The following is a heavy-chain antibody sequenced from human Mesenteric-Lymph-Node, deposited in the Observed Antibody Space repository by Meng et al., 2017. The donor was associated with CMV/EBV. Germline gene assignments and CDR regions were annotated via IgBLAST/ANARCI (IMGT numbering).Heavy chain of an antibody. Sequence: ASVKVSCKASGYTFTSFYIHWVRQAPGQGLEWMGIINPSGGSTNYAQKVQGRVTMTRDTSTSTVYMELRSLRSDDTAVYYCARDLAWSLVGYWGQGTLVTVSS. CDR3: ARDLAWSLVGY. D-gene: IGHD2-8*02. V-gene: IGHV1-46*01. CDR1: GYTFTSFY. CDR2: INPSGGST. J-gene: IGHJ4*02.